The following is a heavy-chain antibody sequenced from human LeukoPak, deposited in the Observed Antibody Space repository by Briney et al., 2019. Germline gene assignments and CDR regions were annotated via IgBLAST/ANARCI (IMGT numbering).Heavy chain of an antibody. D-gene: IGHD1-7*01. Sequence: SETLSLTCTVSGGSISSYYWSWIRQPPGKGLEWNGYIYTSGSTNYNPSLKSRVTISVDTSKNQFSLKLSSVTAADAAVYYCARHAGTVRSSLNYWGQGTLVTVSS. CDR2: IYTSGST. CDR3: ARHAGTVRSSLNY. V-gene: IGHV4-4*09. CDR1: GGSISSYY. J-gene: IGHJ4*02.